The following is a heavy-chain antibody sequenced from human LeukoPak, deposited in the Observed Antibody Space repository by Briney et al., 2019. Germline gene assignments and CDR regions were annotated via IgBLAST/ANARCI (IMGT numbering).Heavy chain of an antibody. CDR2: ITRSSSYI. J-gene: IGHJ6*03. V-gene: IGHV3-21*01. CDR1: GFTFSNYS. Sequence: PGGSLRLSCAVSGFTFSNYSMNWVRQAPGKGLEWVSSITRSSSYIYYADSRKGRFTISRDNAKNSLYLQMNTLRAEDTAVYYCARGDIVAPYYYYYMDVWGKGTTVTISS. D-gene: IGHD5-12*01. CDR3: ARGDIVAPYYYYYMDV.